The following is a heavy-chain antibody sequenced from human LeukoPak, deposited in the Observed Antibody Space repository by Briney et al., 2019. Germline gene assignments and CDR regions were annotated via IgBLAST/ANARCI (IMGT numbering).Heavy chain of an antibody. CDR3: AKDAQRGFDHSNSLES. V-gene: IGHV3-33*06. CDR1: GFTFSHFG. Sequence: PGGSLRLSCSTSGFTFSHFGMHWVRQAPGKGLEWVAVIWSDGSNRYYGDSVKGRFTISRDNSENSVYLHMNNLRVEDTAVYYCAKDAQRGFDHSNSLESWGQGTLVIVSS. D-gene: IGHD4-11*01. CDR2: IWSDGSNR. J-gene: IGHJ5*01.